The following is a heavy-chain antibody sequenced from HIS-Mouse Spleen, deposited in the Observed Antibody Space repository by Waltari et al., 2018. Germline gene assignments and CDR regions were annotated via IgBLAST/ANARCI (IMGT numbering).Heavy chain of an antibody. CDR1: GGSISSSSYY. D-gene: IGHD5-12*01. CDR2: IYYSGST. J-gene: IGHJ3*02. V-gene: IGHV4-39*07. CDR3: ARDGYSGYGHDAFDI. Sequence: QLQLQESGPGLVKPSETLSLTCTVSGGSISSSSYYWGWIRQPPGKGLEWIGSIYYSGSTYNNQYLKSRVTISVDTSKNQFSLKLSSVTAADTAVYYCARDGYSGYGHDAFDIWGQGTMVTVSS.